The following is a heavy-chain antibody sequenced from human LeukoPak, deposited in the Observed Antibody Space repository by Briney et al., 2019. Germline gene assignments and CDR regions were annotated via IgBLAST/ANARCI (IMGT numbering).Heavy chain of an antibody. CDR1: GGSISSNIYY. D-gene: IGHD3-22*01. J-gene: IGHJ5*02. V-gene: IGHV4-39*01. Sequence: SETLSLTCTVSGGSISSNIYYWGWIRQSPGKGLEWIGSISYSGSTHYNPSLKSRLTISVDRSNNHFSLRLSSVTAAATAVYYCARHHDYYDGSGYGWFDPWGQGTLVTVSS. CDR2: ISYSGST. CDR3: ARHHDYYDGSGYGWFDP.